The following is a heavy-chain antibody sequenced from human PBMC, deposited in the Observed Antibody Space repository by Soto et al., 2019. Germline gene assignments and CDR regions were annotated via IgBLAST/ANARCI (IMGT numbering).Heavy chain of an antibody. Sequence: VQLQESGPGLMKPSETLSLTCTVSGDSMDNNYWSWVRQSPGKGLEWIGYIYYTGDTNYNPSLRSRLTILVDTSKNQFSLNLRSVTTADTAVYYCARGGWSHDSWGQGALVTVSS. CDR1: GDSMDNNY. CDR2: IYYTGDT. CDR3: ARGGWSHDS. J-gene: IGHJ4*02. D-gene: IGHD2-15*01. V-gene: IGHV4-59*01.